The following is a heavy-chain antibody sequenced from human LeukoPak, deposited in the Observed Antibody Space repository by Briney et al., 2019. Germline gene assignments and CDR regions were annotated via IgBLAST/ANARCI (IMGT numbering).Heavy chain of an antibody. V-gene: IGHV4-59*01. D-gene: IGHD1-26*01. CDR2: IYYSGST. CDR3: ARESGGWLDY. CDR1: GGSFSGYY. J-gene: IGHJ4*02. Sequence: PSGTLSLTCAVYGGSFSGYYWSWIRQPPGKGLEWIGCIYYSGSTNYNPSLKSRVTISVDTSKNQFSLKLSSVTAADTAVYYCARESGGWLDYWGQGTLVTVSS.